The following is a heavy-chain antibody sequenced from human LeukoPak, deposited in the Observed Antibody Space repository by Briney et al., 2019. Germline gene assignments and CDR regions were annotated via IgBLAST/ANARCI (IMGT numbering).Heavy chain of an antibody. V-gene: IGHV7-4-1*02. D-gene: IGHD2-2*01. Sequence: ASVKVSCKASGYTFTSYAMNWVRQAPGQGLEWMGWINTNTGNPTYAQGFTGRFVFSLDASVSTAYLQISSLKAEDTAVYYCARARYCSSTSCSNWFDPWGQGTLVTVSS. CDR1: GYTFTSYA. CDR3: ARARYCSSTSCSNWFDP. J-gene: IGHJ5*02. CDR2: INTNTGNP.